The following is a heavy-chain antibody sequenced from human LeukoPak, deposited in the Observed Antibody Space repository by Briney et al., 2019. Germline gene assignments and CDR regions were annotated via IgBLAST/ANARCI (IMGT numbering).Heavy chain of an antibody. CDR3: ARLNIVVVPAASRKTYGMDV. J-gene: IGHJ6*02. CDR1: GYTFTSYA. Sequence: ASVTVSCTASGYTFTSYAMHWVRQAPGQRLEWMGWINAGNGNTKYSQKFQGRVTITRDTFASTAYMELSSLRSEDTAVYYCARLNIVVVPAASRKTYGMDVWGQGTTVTVSS. V-gene: IGHV1-3*01. CDR2: INAGNGNT. D-gene: IGHD2-2*01.